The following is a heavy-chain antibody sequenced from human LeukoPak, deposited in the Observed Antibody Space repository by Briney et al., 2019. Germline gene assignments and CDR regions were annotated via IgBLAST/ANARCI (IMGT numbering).Heavy chain of an antibody. D-gene: IGHD3-22*01. CDR2: INPNSGGT. Sequence: GASVKVSCKASGYTFTGYYVHWVRQAPGQGLEWMGWINPNSGGTNYAQKFQGRVTMSRDTSISTAYMELSRLRSDDTAVYYCASDLLGVSAYYYDSSGYYYVPFDYWGQGTLVTVSS. J-gene: IGHJ4*02. CDR1: GYTFTGYY. V-gene: IGHV1-2*02. CDR3: ASDLLGVSAYYYDSSGYYYVPFDY.